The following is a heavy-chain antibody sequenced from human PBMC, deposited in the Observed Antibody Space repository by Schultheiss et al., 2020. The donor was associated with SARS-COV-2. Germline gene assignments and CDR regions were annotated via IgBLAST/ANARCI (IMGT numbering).Heavy chain of an antibody. CDR3: ARRFVRGPAAASLGY. CDR2: IYTSGST. V-gene: IGHV4-4*07. Sequence: SETLSLTCTVSGGSISSYYWSWIRQPPGKGLEWIGRIYTSGSTNYNPSLKSRVTMSVDTSKNQFSLKLSSVTAADTAVYYCARRFVRGPAAASLGYWGQGTLVTVSS. D-gene: IGHD2-2*01. J-gene: IGHJ4*02. CDR1: GGSISSYY.